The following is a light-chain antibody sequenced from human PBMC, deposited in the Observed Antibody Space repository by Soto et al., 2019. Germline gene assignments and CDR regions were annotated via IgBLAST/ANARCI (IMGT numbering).Light chain of an antibody. Sequence: EIVLTQSPATLSLSPGERATLSCRASQSVSSYLAWYQQKPGQAPRLLIYGASNRATGIPTRFSGSGSGTDFTLTISRLEPEDFAVYYCQQYGSSHTFGQGTRLEIK. CDR1: QSVSSY. V-gene: IGKV3-20*01. CDR2: GAS. J-gene: IGKJ5*01. CDR3: QQYGSSHT.